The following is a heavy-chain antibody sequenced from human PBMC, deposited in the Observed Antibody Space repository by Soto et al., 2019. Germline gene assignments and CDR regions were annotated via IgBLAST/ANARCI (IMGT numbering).Heavy chain of an antibody. J-gene: IGHJ6*02. CDR1: GFTFSDSA. V-gene: IGHV3-73*02. CDR3: TRYIEMAV. CDR2: IRSNSNSYAT. Sequence: EVQLVESGGGLVQPGGSLKLSCAASGFTFSDSAMHWVRQASGKGLEWFGRIRSNSNSYATAYAASVKGRFTISRDDSKNTAYLKMNSLKTEDTAVYYCTRYIEMAVWGQGTTVTVSS. D-gene: IGHD5-12*01.